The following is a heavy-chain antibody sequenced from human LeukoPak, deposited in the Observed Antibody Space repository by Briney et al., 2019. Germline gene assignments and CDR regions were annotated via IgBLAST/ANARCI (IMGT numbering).Heavy chain of an antibody. D-gene: IGHD5-12*01. CDR1: GYTFTSYG. Sequence: ASVKVSCKASGYTFTSYGISWVRQAPGQGLEWMGWISACNGNTNYAQKLQGRVTMTTDTSTSTAYMELRSLRSDDTAVYYCASTYSGYDYGWFDPWGQGTLVTVSS. V-gene: IGHV1-18*04. CDR3: ASTYSGYDYGWFDP. J-gene: IGHJ5*02. CDR2: ISACNGNT.